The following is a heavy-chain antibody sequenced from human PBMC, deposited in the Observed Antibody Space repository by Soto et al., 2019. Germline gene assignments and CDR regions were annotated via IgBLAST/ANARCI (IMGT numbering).Heavy chain of an antibody. J-gene: IGHJ4*02. CDR3: ARAPSRGYSSSWYGRPGVDY. Sequence: QVQLQQWGAGLLKPSETLSLTCAVYGGSFSGYYWSWIRLPPGQGLEWVWEVNHSGRTNYNPSLKSQVTISVDSSKNQFSRKLSSVTAADTAVYYCARAPSRGYSSSWYGRPGVDYSGKRTLVTVSS. CDR1: GGSFSGYY. V-gene: IGHV4-34*01. CDR2: VNHSGRT. D-gene: IGHD6-13*01.